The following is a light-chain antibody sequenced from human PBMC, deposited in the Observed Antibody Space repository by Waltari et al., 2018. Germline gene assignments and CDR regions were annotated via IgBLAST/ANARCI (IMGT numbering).Light chain of an antibody. Sequence: QSVLTQPPSAAGTPGQRGSISCSGGSPNIGRNPLTRYQHLPGSAPKPLIYTNSHRPSGVPDRFYGSKSGTSASLAISGLQLLDEADYYCAAWDDSLDGWVFGGGTRVTVL. J-gene: IGLJ3*02. CDR1: SPNIGRNP. CDR3: AAWDDSLDGWV. CDR2: TNS. V-gene: IGLV1-44*01.